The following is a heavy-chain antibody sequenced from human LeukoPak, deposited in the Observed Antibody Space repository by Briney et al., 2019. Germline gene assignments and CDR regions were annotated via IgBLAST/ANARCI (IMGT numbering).Heavy chain of an antibody. CDR2: IKHSGSA. CDR3: ARGHKWILLWLMPGSRGFDP. D-gene: IGHD5-18*01. J-gene: IGHJ5*02. V-gene: IGHV4-34*01. CDR1: GGSFSGYY. Sequence: SETLSLTCAVYGGSFSGYYWSWIRQPPGEGLEWIGEIKHSGSAKYNPSLKSRVTISVDTSKYQCSLKLSSVTAADTAVYYCARGHKWILLWLMPGSRGFDPWGQGTLVTVSS.